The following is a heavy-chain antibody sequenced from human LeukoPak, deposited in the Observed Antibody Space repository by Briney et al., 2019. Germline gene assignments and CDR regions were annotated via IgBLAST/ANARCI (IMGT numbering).Heavy chain of an antibody. CDR3: ARFEATIGDFDY. CDR1: GFTFSSNF. D-gene: IGHD5-24*01. V-gene: IGHV3-66*01. Sequence: GGSLRLSCAASGFTFSSNFMSWVRQAPGRGLEWVSVIYSGGRTDYADSVKGRFTISRDNSRNMLYLQMNSLRAEDTAVYYCARFEATIGDFDYWGQGTLVTVSS. J-gene: IGHJ4*02. CDR2: IYSGGRT.